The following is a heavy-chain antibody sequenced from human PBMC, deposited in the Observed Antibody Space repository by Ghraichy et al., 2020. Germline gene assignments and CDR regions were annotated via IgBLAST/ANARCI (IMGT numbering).Heavy chain of an antibody. J-gene: IGHJ4*02. CDR1: GFTFSDYW. Sequence: SCAASGFTFSDYWMHWVRQAPGRGLVWVSRIHPDGSTTTYADSVKGRFTISRDNAKNTLYLQMNGLRAEDTAVYYCLRDLAGPADYWGQVTLCTV. V-gene: IGHV3-74*01. CDR3: LRDLAGPADY. CDR2: IHPDGSTT.